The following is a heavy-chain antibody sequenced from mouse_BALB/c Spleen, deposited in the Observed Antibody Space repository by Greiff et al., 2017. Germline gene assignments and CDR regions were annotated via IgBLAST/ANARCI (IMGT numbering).Heavy chain of an antibody. CDR2: ISYDGSN. J-gene: IGHJ4*01. CDR1: GYSITSGYY. D-gene: IGHD2-4*01. V-gene: IGHV3-6*02. Sequence: EVQLVESGPGFVKPSQSLSLTCSVTGYSITSGYYWNWIRQFPGNKLEWMGYISYDGSNNYNPSLKNRISITRDTSKNQFFLKLNSVTTEDTATYYCAREYDYQYAMDYWGQGTSVTVSS. CDR3: AREYDYQYAMDY.